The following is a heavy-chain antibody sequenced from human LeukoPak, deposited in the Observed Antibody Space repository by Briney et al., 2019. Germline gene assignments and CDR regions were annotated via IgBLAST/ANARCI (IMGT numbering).Heavy chain of an antibody. CDR2: IYSGGST. J-gene: IGHJ4*02. CDR1: GGSINSYA. Sequence: PSETLSLTCTVSGGSINSYAWSWIRQPPGKGLEWIGYIYSGGSTTYNPSLKSRITISVDTSKNQFSLKLNSLTAADTAVYYCAGERRGGYRFDFWGQGALVTVPS. D-gene: IGHD2-15*01. V-gene: IGHV4-59*01. CDR3: AGERRGGYRFDF.